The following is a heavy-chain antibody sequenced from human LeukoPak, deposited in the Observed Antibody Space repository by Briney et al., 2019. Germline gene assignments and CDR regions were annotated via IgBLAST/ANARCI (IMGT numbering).Heavy chain of an antibody. J-gene: IGHJ4*02. CDR3: AKALTIFGVATNFDY. V-gene: IGHV3-23*01. CDR2: ISGSGGST. D-gene: IGHD3-3*01. CDR1: GFTFSSYA. Sequence: TGGSLRLSCAASGFTFSSYAMSWVRQAPGKGLEWVSAISGSGGSTYYADSVKGRFTISRDNSKNTLYLQMNSLRAEDTAVYYCAKALTIFGVATNFDYWGQGTLVTVSS.